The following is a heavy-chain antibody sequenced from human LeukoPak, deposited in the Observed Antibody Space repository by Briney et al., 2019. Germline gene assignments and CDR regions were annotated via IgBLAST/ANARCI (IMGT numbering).Heavy chain of an antibody. CDR1: GFTFTSYW. J-gene: IGHJ4*02. CDR2: IRQDESEK. D-gene: IGHD5-24*01. V-gene: IGHV3-7*01. Sequence: GGSLRLSCAASGFTFTSYWMGWVRQAPGKGLEWVANIRQDESEKYYVDSVKGRFTISRDNAKNSLYLQMNSLRAEDTAVYYCARDRDGPDYWGQGTLVTVSS. CDR3: ARDRDGPDY.